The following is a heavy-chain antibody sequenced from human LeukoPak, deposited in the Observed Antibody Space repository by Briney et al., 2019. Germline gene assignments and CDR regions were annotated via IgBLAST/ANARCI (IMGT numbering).Heavy chain of an antibody. CDR2: IKQDGSEK. J-gene: IGHJ4*02. Sequence: GGSLRLSCAASGFTFSSYWMSWVRQAPGKGLEWVANIKQDGSEKYYVDSVKGRFTISRDNAKNSLYLQMDSLRAEDTAVYYCARSQYCSGGSCYRLGDYWGQGTLVTVSS. CDR1: GFTFSSYW. CDR3: ARSQYCSGGSCYRLGDY. V-gene: IGHV3-7*01. D-gene: IGHD2-15*01.